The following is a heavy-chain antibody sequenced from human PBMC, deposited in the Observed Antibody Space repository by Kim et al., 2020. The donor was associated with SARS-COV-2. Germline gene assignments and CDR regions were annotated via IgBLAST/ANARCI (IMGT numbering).Heavy chain of an antibody. V-gene: IGHV3-30*07. D-gene: IGHD2-2*01. J-gene: IGHJ6*03. CDR3: ARGRFCSSSNCYSYMDV. Sequence: LKGRFTISRDNSKNTLYLQMNSLRADDTAVYFCARGRFCSSSNCYSYMDVWGKGTTVIVSS.